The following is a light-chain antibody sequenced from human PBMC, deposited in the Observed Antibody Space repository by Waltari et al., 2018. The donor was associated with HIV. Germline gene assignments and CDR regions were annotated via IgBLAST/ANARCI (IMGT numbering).Light chain of an antibody. CDR3: CSYAGSSTYV. J-gene: IGLJ1*01. V-gene: IGLV2-23*01. CDR1: SSAVATYNL. CDR2: EGR. Sequence: QSALTQPASVSGSPGQSLTISCTRTSSAVATYNLASWYHQHPGKAPKRMIYEGRKRPSGVSNRFSGSKSGNTASLTISGLQAEDEADYYCCSYAGSSTYVFGTGTKVTVL.